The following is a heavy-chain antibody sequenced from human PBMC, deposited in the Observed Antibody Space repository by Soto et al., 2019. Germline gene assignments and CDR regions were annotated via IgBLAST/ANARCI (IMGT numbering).Heavy chain of an antibody. Sequence: EVQLVESGGGLVQPGRSLRLSCAASGFTFDDYAMHWVRQAPGKGLEWVSGISWNSGSIGYADSVKGRFTISRDNAKNSLYLQMNSLRAEDTALYYCAKDIFGSGEFPFDYWGQGTLVTVSS. J-gene: IGHJ4*02. D-gene: IGHD3-10*01. CDR3: AKDIFGSGEFPFDY. CDR1: GFTFDDYA. V-gene: IGHV3-9*01. CDR2: ISWNSGSI.